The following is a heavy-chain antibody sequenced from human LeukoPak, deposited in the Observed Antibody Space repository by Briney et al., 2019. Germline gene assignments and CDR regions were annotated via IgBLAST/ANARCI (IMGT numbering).Heavy chain of an antibody. CDR2: IYHSGNT. V-gene: IGHV4-38-2*01. J-gene: IGHJ4*02. CDR1: GYSISSGYY. D-gene: IGHD3-3*01. CDR3: ARQEITIFGVLIPHYFDY. Sequence: PSETLSLACDVSGYSISSGYYWGWIRQPPGKGLEWIGNIYHSGNTYYNASLKSRVTISVDTSKNQFSLKLSSVTAADTAVYYCARQEITIFGVLIPHYFDYWGQGTLVTVSS.